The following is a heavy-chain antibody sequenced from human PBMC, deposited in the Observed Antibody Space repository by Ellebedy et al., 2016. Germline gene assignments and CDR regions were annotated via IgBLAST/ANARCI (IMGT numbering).Heavy chain of an antibody. CDR2: ISSRSSYT. D-gene: IGHD3-10*01. CDR3: ARFLNKSESRSSLSPYYYGLDV. J-gene: IGHJ6*02. CDR1: GFTFSDYY. Sequence: GESLKISXVASGFTFSDYYMSWIRQAPGKGLEWVSYISSRSSYTNYADSVKGRFTISGDKAKNSLYLQMNSLRAEDTAVYYCARFLNKSESRSSLSPYYYGLDVWGQGTTVTVSS. V-gene: IGHV3-11*03.